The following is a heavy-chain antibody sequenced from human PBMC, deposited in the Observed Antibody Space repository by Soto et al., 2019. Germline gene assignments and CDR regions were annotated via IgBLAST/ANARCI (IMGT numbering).Heavy chain of an antibody. Sequence: GGSLRLSCAASGFTVSSNYMSWVRQAPGKGLEWVSVIYSGGSTYYADSVKGRFTISRDNSKNTLYLQMNSLRAEDTAVYYCARVDMITFGGVIVHWGQGTLVTVS. J-gene: IGHJ5*02. V-gene: IGHV3-66*01. CDR2: IYSGGST. CDR3: ARVDMITFGGVIVH. D-gene: IGHD3-16*01. CDR1: GFTVSSNY.